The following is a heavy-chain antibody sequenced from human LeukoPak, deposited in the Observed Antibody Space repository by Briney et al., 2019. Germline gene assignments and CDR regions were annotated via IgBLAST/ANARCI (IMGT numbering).Heavy chain of an antibody. CDR3: ASCRHPGCGYDLNGYFDY. V-gene: IGHV1-18*01. J-gene: IGHJ4*02. D-gene: IGHD5-12*01. CDR2: ISAYNGNT. CDR1: GYTFTSYG. Sequence: ASVKVSCKASGYTFTSYGISWVRQAPGQGLEWMGWISAYNGNTNYAQKLQGRVTMTTDTSTSTAYMELRSLRSDDTAVYYCASCRHPGCGYDLNGYFDYWGQGTLVTVSS.